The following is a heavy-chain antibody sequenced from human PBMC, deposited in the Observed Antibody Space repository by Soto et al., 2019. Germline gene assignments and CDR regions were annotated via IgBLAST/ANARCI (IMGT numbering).Heavy chain of an antibody. V-gene: IGHV3-64D*06. J-gene: IGHJ4*02. Sequence: PGGSLRLPCSVSGFTLSNYAMHWVRQAPGKGLEYAASISSNGGSTYYADSVKGRFIISRDNSKNTLYLQMSSLRVDDTAVDYCVKDRYVDYWGQGALVTVSS. CDR2: ISSNGGST. CDR1: GFTLSNYA. CDR3: VKDRYVDY.